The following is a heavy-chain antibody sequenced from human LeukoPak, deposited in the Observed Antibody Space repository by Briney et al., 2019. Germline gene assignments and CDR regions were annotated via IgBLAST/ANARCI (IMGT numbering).Heavy chain of an antibody. CDR3: ARGGSNSYFQH. D-gene: IGHD1-26*01. CDR1: GGSFSGYY. V-gene: IGHV4-34*09. J-gene: IGHJ1*01. CDR2: INHSGST. Sequence: SETLSLTCAVYGGSFSGYYWSWIRQPPGKGLEWIGEINHSGSTNYNPSLKSRVFIAVDTFENQFSLKLRSVTAADTAVYYCARGGSNSYFQHWGQGTLVTVSS.